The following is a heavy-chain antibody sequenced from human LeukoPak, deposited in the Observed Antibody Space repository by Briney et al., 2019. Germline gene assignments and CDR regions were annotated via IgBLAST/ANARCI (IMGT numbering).Heavy chain of an antibody. CDR1: GFTFSSYG. CDR3: AKDSSG. J-gene: IGHJ4*02. Sequence: PGGSLRLSCAASGFTFSSYGMHWVRQAPSKGLEWVAVISYDGSNKYYADSVKGRFTISRDNSENTLYLQMNSLRAEDTAVYYCAKDSSGWGQGTLVTVSS. CDR2: ISYDGSNK. V-gene: IGHV3-30*18.